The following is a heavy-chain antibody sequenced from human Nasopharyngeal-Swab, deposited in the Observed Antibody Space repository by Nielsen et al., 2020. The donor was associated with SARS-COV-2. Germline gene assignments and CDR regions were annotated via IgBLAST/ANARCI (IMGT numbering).Heavy chain of an antibody. V-gene: IGHV3-23*01. J-gene: IGHJ4*02. CDR2: ISGSGGST. D-gene: IGHD3-22*01. CDR3: ARDGDPYYYDSSGYLDY. CDR1: GFPFSSYA. Sequence: GESLKISCAASGFPFSSYAMSWVRQAPGKGLEWVSAISGSGGSTYYADSVKGRFTISRDNAKNSLYLQMNSLRAEDTAVYYCARDGDPYYYDSSGYLDYWGQGTLVTVSS.